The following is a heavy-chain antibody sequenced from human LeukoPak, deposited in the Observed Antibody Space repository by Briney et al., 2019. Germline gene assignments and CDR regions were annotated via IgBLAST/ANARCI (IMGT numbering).Heavy chain of an antibody. D-gene: IGHD6-13*01. CDR2: INHSGST. Sequence: SETLSLTCAVSGGSFSGYYWSWIRQPPGKGLEWIGEINHSGSTNYNPSLKSRVTISVDTSKNQFSLKLSSVTAADTAVYYCARGRGSSSWYGAYYFDYWGQGTPVTVSS. CDR1: GGSFSGYY. CDR3: ARGRGSSSWYGAYYFDY. J-gene: IGHJ4*02. V-gene: IGHV4-34*01.